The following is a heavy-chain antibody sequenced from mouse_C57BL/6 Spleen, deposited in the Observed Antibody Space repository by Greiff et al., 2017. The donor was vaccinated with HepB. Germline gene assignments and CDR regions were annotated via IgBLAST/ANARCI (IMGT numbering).Heavy chain of an antibody. V-gene: IGHV5-17*01. D-gene: IGHD1-1*01. CDR1: GFTFSDYG. CDR2: ISSGSSTI. J-gene: IGHJ4*01. CDR3: ARANYVMDY. Sequence: EVKVEESGGGLVKPGGSLKLSCAASGFTFSDYGMHWVRQAPEKGLEWVAYISSGSSTIYYADTVKGRFTISRDNAKNTLFLQMTSLRSEDTAMYYCARANYVMDYWGQGTSVTVSS.